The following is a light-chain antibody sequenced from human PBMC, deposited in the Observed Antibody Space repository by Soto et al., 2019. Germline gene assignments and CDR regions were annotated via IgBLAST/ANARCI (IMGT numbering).Light chain of an antibody. CDR1: QSIRSW. V-gene: IGKV1-5*01. CDR3: QQYNTYSPYT. CDR2: DAS. J-gene: IGKJ2*01. Sequence: DIQMTQSPSTLSASAGDRATITCRASQSIRSWLAWYQQKPGKAPKLLIYDASSLESGVPSRFSGNGSGTEFTLTISSLQPDDFATYYCQQYNTYSPYTFGQGTKLEIK.